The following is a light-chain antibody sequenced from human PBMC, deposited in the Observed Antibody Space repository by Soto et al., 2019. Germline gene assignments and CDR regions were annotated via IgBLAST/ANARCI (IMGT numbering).Light chain of an antibody. CDR3: QQYGSSRLFT. V-gene: IGKV3-20*01. Sequence: EIVLTQSPGTLSLSPGERATLSCRASQSVRSTYLDWYQQKPAQAPRLLIFGASSRATGIPDRFSGSGSGTYFTLTIIRRDPEDFAVYYCQQYGSSRLFTFGPGTKVYIK. CDR1: QSVRSTY. J-gene: IGKJ3*01. CDR2: GAS.